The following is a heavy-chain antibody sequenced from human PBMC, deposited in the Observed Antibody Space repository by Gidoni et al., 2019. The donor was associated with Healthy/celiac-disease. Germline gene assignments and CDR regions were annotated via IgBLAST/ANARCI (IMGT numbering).Heavy chain of an antibody. CDR2: INPNSGGT. V-gene: IGHV1-2*02. CDR1: GYVFTGCY. D-gene: IGHD3-3*01. J-gene: IGHJ4*02. Sequence: QVQLVPSGAEVKKPGASVKVSCKASGYVFTGCYMHWVRQAPGQGLEWMGWINPNSGGTNYAQKFQGRVTMTRDTSFSTAYMELSRLRSDDTAVYYCAIDLFDGPFALNYWGQGTLVTVSS. CDR3: AIDLFDGPFALNY.